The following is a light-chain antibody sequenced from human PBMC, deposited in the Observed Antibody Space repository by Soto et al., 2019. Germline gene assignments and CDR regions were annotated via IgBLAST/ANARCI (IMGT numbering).Light chain of an antibody. J-gene: IGKJ2*01. CDR1: QGISNY. Sequence: DIQMTQSPSSLSASVGDRVTITCRASQGISNYLAWYQQKPGKVPKVLIYAASTLQPGVPSRFSGSGSGTDFTLTIISLQPEDVATYYGQKYNSAPYTFGQGTKLEIK. CDR3: QKYNSAPYT. V-gene: IGKV1-27*01. CDR2: AAS.